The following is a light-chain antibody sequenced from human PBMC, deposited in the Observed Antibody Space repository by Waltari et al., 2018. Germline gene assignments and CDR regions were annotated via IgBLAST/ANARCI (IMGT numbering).Light chain of an antibody. Sequence: EIVLTQSPATLSLSPGERATLSCRASQSIRTYLAWYQHRPGPAPRLLIYDASNRATDIPARFSGSGSGTDFTLTISSLQPEDFAVYYCQERSNWPGGAFGGGTTVEI. CDR3: QERSNWPGGA. J-gene: IGKJ4*01. CDR1: QSIRTY. V-gene: IGKV3-11*01. CDR2: DAS.